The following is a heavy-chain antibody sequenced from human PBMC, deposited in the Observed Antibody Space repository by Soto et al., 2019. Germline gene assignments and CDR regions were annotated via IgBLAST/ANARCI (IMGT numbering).Heavy chain of an antibody. J-gene: IGHJ4*02. CDR1: GFTFSSYA. CDR2: ISGSGGST. V-gene: IGHV3-23*01. CDR3: AKGGDDFWSDGIDY. Sequence: GESLKISCAASGFTFSSYAMSWVRQTPGKGLEWVSAISGSGGSTYYADSVKGRFAISRDNSKNTLYLQMNSLRAEDTAVYYCAKGGDDFWSDGIDYWGQGTLVTVSS. D-gene: IGHD3-3*01.